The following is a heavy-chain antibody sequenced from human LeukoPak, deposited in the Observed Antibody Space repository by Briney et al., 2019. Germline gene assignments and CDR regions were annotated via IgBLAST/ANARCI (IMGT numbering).Heavy chain of an antibody. CDR2: IYYSGST. J-gene: IGHJ4*02. V-gene: IGHV4-39*07. D-gene: IGHD5-18*01. CDR1: GGSISSYY. CDR3: ARGYSSPSSLDY. Sequence: SETLSLTCTVSGGSISSYYWGWIRQPPGKGLEWIGSIYYSGSTYYNPSLKSRVTISVDTSKNQFSLKLSSVTAADTAVYYCARGYSSPSSLDYWGQGTLVAVSS.